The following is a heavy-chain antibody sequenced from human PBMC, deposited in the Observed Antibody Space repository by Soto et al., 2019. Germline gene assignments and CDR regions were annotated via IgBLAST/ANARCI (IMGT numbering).Heavy chain of an antibody. D-gene: IGHD1-26*01. Sequence: QVQLQESGPGLVKPSQTLSLTCTVSGGSISIGGYYWNWIRQHPGKGLEWIGYIYYSGSTYYNPSRQSRVTMSVDTSKNQFSLNLNSVTAADTAVYYCARKDGTGKRFDYWGQGTLVPVSS. CDR2: IYYSGST. J-gene: IGHJ4*02. V-gene: IGHV4-31*03. CDR3: ARKDGTGKRFDY. CDR1: GGSISIGGYY.